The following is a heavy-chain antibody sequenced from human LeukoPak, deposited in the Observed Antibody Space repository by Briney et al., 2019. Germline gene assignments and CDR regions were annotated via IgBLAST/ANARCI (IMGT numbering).Heavy chain of an antibody. D-gene: IGHD2-15*01. V-gene: IGHV3-23*01. Sequence: GGSLRLSCATSGFSFSSYAMSWVRQAPGKGLEWVSAMRSSDDGRYYAASLRGRFTISRDTSRSTLYLQMNSLRAEDAAVYYCAKAPVTSCRGAFCYPFDYWGQGTLVTVSS. CDR1: GFSFSSYA. CDR2: MRSSDDGR. CDR3: AKAPVTSCRGAFCYPFDY. J-gene: IGHJ4*02.